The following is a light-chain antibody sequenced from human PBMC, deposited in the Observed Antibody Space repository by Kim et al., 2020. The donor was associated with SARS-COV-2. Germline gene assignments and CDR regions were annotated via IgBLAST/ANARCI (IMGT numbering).Light chain of an antibody. V-gene: IGKV1-39*01. J-gene: IGKJ2*01. CDR2: STS. CDR3: QQSFTFPYT. CDR1: QTIITY. Sequence: DIQMTQSPSSLSASVGDRVTITCRASQTIITYLNWYQQKPGKAPKLLIHSTSSLISGVPSRFSGSGSGTYFTLTISSLQPEDFATYYCQQSFTFPYTFGQGTKLEI.